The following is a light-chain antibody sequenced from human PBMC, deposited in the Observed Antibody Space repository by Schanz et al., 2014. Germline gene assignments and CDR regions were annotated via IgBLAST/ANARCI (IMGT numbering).Light chain of an antibody. CDR1: SSDVGGYNL. V-gene: IGLV2-23*02. CDR3: WSYAGSYTWV. CDR2: DVS. J-gene: IGLJ3*02. Sequence: QSALTQPASVSGSPGQSITISCTGTSSDVGGYNLVSWYQQHPGKAPKFLIYDVSNRPSGVSNRFSGSKSGNTASLTISGLQAEDEADYYCWSYAGSYTWVFGGGTKVTVL.